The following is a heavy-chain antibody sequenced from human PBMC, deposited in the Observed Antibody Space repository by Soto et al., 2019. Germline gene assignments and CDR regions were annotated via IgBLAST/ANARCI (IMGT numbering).Heavy chain of an antibody. CDR3: ATDTPGGPSFDWLQTGYYYGMDV. J-gene: IGHJ6*02. CDR2: FDPEDGET. Sequence: QVQLVQSGAEVKKPGASVKVSCKVSGYTLTELSMHWVRQAPGKGLEWMGVFDPEDGETIYAQKFQGRVTMTEDTSTDTAYMELSSLRSEDTAVYYCATDTPGGPSFDWLQTGYYYGMDVWGQGTTVTVSS. V-gene: IGHV1-24*01. CDR1: GYTLTELS. D-gene: IGHD3-9*01.